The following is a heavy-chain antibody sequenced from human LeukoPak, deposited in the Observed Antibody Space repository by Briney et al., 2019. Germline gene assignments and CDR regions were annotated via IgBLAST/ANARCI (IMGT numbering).Heavy chain of an antibody. CDR1: GYTFTSYD. V-gene: IGHV1-8*01. CDR2: MNPNSGNT. CDR3: ARGRWYSSGWYAWVY. J-gene: IGHJ4*02. Sequence: ASVKVSCKASGYTFTSYDINWVRQATGQGLEWMGWMNPNSGNTGYAQKFQGRVTMTRNTSMSTAYMELSSLRSEDTAVYYCARGRWYSSGWYAWVYWGQGTLVTVSS. D-gene: IGHD6-19*01.